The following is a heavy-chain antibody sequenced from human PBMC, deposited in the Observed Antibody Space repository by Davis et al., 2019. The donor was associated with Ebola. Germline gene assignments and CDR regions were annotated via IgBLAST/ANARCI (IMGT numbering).Heavy chain of an antibody. Sequence: GGSLRLSCVASGFTFDDYGMHWVRQTPGKGLEWVSGISWNGGSKDYADSVKGRFTISRDNAKNSLYLQMNSLRAEDTAVYYCARETITYDFWSGYYYYYYYGMDVWGQGTTVTVSS. D-gene: IGHD3-3*01. J-gene: IGHJ6*02. CDR2: ISWNGGSK. CDR1: GFTFDDYG. V-gene: IGHV3-20*04. CDR3: ARETITYDFWSGYYYYYYYGMDV.